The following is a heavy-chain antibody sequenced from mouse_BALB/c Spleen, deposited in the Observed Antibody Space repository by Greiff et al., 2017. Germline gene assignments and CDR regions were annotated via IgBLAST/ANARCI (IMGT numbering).Heavy chain of an antibody. Sequence: DVKLVESGGDLVKPGGSLKLSCAASGFTFSSYGMSWVRQTPDKRLEWVATISSGGSYTYYPDSVKGRFTISRDNAKNTLYLQMSSLKSEDTAMYYCARHGGLREKAMDYWGQGTSVTVSS. J-gene: IGHJ4*01. CDR1: GFTFSSYG. V-gene: IGHV5-6*02. CDR2: ISSGGSYT. CDR3: ARHGGLREKAMDY. D-gene: IGHD3-1*01.